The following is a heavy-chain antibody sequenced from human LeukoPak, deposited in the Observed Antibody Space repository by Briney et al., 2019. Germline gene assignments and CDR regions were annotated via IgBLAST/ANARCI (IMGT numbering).Heavy chain of an antibody. CDR1: GFTVSSNY. V-gene: IGHV3-53*01. D-gene: IGHD2-2*01. Sequence: GALRLSCAASGFTVSSNYMGWVRQAPGKGLEWVSVVYSGGSTYYADSVKGRFTISRDNSKNTLSLQMNSLRAEDTAVYYCARELPSAYYMDVWGKGTTVTVSS. J-gene: IGHJ6*03. CDR2: VYSGGST. CDR3: ARELPSAYYMDV.